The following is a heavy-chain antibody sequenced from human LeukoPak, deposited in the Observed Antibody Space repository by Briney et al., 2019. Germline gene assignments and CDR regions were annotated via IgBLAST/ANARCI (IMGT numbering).Heavy chain of an antibody. V-gene: IGHV4-59*01. CDR3: AREGGRQGYSSGWYEAFDI. CDR1: GGSISSYY. D-gene: IGHD6-19*01. J-gene: IGHJ3*02. Sequence: KTSETLSLTCTVSGGSISSYYWSWIRQPPGKGLEWIGYIYYSGSTNYNPSLKSRVTISVDTSKNQFSLKLSSVTAADTAVYYCAREGGRQGYSSGWYEAFDIWGQGTMVTVSS. CDR2: IYYSGST.